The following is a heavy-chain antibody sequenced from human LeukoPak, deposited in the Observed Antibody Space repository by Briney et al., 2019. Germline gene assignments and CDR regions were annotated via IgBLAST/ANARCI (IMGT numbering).Heavy chain of an antibody. D-gene: IGHD2-21*02. V-gene: IGHV1-46*01. CDR3: ARGAYCGGDCYSYLPYNWFDP. CDR2: INPSGGST. Sequence: ASVKVSCKASGYTFTSYYMHWVRQAPGQGLEWMGIINPSGGSTSYAQKFQGRVTMTRDTSTSTVYMELSSLRSEDTAVYYCARGAYCGGDCYSYLPYNWFDPWGQGTLVTVSS. CDR1: GYTFTSYY. J-gene: IGHJ5*02.